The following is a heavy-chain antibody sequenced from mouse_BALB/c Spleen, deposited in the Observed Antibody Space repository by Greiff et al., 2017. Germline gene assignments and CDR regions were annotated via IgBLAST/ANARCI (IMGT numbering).Heavy chain of an antibody. J-gene: IGHJ3*01. V-gene: IGHV14-3*02. CDR3: ADCDGYYGWFDY. D-gene: IGHD2-3*01. Sequence: VQLQQSGAELVKPGASVKLSCTASGFNIKDTYMHWVKQRPEQGLEWIGRIDPANGNTKYDPKFQGKATITADTSSNTAYLQRSSLTSEDTAVYYCADCDGYYGWFDYWGQGTLVTVSA. CDR2: IDPANGNT. CDR1: GFNIKDTY.